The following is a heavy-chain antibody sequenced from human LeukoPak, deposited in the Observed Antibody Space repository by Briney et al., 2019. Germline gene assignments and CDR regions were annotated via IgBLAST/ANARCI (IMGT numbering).Heavy chain of an antibody. D-gene: IGHD1-26*01. CDR2: IYTSGST. CDR3: ARGRGYGGSYSGWFDP. J-gene: IGHJ5*02. CDR1: GGSISSYY. V-gene: IGHV4-4*07. Sequence: SETLSLTCTVSGGSISSYYWSWIRQPAGKGLEWIGRIYTSGSTNYNPSLKSRVTMSVDTSKNQFSLKLSSVTAADTAVYYCARGRGYGGSYSGWFDPWGQGTLVTVSS.